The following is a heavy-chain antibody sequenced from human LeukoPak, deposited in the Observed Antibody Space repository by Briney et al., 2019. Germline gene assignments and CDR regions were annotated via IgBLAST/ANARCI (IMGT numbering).Heavy chain of an antibody. CDR2: VYLGGST. V-gene: IGHV4-4*07. Sequence: KPSETLSLTCNVSGASFNYYYWSWIRQPAGKGLEWIGRVYLGGSTNYNPSLKSRVMMSLDKANNQFSFRLSSVTAADTAIYYCARDHCDDAACYPFDRWGQGALVTVSS. D-gene: IGHD2-21*01. CDR3: ARDHCDDAACYPFDR. J-gene: IGHJ4*02. CDR1: GASFNYYY.